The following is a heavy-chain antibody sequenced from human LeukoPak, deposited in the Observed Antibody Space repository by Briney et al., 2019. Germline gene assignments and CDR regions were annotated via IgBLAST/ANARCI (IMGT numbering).Heavy chain of an antibody. D-gene: IGHD6-13*01. Sequence: SETLSLTCTVSGGSISRSSYYWGWIRQPPRKGLEWIGSIYYSGSTYYNPSLKSRVTISVDTSKNQFSLKLSSVTAADTAVYYCARSIGGSWYSDVFDYWGQGTLVTVSS. CDR2: IYYSGST. V-gene: IGHV4-39*01. CDR3: ARSIGGSWYSDVFDY. J-gene: IGHJ4*02. CDR1: GGSISRSSYY.